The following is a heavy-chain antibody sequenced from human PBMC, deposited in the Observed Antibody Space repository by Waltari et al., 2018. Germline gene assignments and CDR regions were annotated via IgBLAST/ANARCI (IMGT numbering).Heavy chain of an antibody. CDR3: ARVGEDSSGYYWFDY. CDR1: GYTFTSYG. Sequence: QVQLVQSGAEVKKPGASVKVSCKASGYTFTSYGISWVRQAPGQGLEWMGWMSADKGNTNYAPKPQGRVTRTTDTSTSTAYMELRSLRSDDTAVYYCARVGEDSSGYYWFDYWGQGTLVTVSS. D-gene: IGHD3-22*01. CDR2: MSADKGNT. J-gene: IGHJ4*02. V-gene: IGHV1-18*01.